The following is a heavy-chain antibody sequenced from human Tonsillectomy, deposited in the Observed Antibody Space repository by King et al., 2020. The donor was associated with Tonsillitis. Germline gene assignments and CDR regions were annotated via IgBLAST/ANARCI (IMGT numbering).Heavy chain of an antibody. CDR2: IYTLGGT. V-gene: IGHV4-61*02. CDR3: AREDDYGDQLDS. Sequence: QLQESGPGLVKPSQTLSLTCTVSGGSISSGTYYWSWIRQPAGKGLEWIVRIYTLGGTNYNPSLKSRVTISLDTSKNQFSLRLSSVTAADSAVYYCAREDDYGDQLDSWGQGTLVTVSS. J-gene: IGHJ4*02. D-gene: IGHD4-17*01. CDR1: GGSISSGTYY.